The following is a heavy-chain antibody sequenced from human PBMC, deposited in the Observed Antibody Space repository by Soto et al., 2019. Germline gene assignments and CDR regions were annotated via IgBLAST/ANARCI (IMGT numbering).Heavy chain of an antibody. CDR3: AKDPNGDYIGGFEF. J-gene: IGHJ3*01. Sequence: PGGSLRLSCEAFGFTFPKYAMSWVRQAPGKGLEWVSGISASGGRTLYSDSVRGRFSISKDMSKNMVSLQMNSLRVEDTAIYFSAKDPNGDYIGGFEFGGQGTMVTVSS. CDR2: ISASGGRT. V-gene: IGHV3-23*01. D-gene: IGHD4-17*01. CDR1: GFTFPKYA.